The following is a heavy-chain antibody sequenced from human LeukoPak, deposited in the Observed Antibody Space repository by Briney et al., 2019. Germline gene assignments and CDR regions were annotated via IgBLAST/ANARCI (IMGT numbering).Heavy chain of an antibody. CDR1: GYSFTSYW. V-gene: IGHV5-10-1*01. CDR3: ARQLDYYGSGSYSRDDAFDI. J-gene: IGHJ3*02. Sequence: GESLKISCKGSGYSFTSYWIGWVRQMPGKGLEWMGRIDPSDSYTNYSPSFQGHVTISADKSISTAYLQWSSLKASDTAMYYCARQLDYYGSGSYSRDDAFDIWGQGTMVTVSS. D-gene: IGHD3-10*01. CDR2: IDPSDSYT.